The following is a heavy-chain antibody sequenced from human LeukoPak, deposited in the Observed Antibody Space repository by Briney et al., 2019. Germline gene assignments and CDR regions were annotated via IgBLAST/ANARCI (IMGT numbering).Heavy chain of an antibody. Sequence: ASVKVSCKASGGTFSSYAISWMRQAPGQGLEWMGRIIPILGIANYAQKFQGRVTITADKSTSTAYMELSSLRSEDTAVYYCARDHEETIFGVAKGPTFDYWGQGTLVTVSS. CDR2: IIPILGIA. J-gene: IGHJ4*02. D-gene: IGHD3-3*01. CDR1: GGTFSSYA. V-gene: IGHV1-69*04. CDR3: ARDHEETIFGVAKGPTFDY.